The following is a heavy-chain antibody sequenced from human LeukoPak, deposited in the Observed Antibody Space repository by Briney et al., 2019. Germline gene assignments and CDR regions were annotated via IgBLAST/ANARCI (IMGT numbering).Heavy chain of an antibody. CDR2: ISSNGGST. CDR1: GFTFSSYA. D-gene: IGHD3-22*01. Sequence: PGGSLRLSCAASGFTFSSYAMHWVRQAPGKGLEYGSAISSNGGSTYYANSVKGRFTISRDNSKNTLYLQMGSLRAEDMAVYYCARDFPYYYDSSGFPGDYYYYYYMDVWGKGTTVTVSS. V-gene: IGHV3-64*01. J-gene: IGHJ6*03. CDR3: ARDFPYYYDSSGFPGDYYYYYYMDV.